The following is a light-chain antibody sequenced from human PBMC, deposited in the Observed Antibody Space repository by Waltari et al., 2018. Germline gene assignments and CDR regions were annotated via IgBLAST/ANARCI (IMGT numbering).Light chain of an antibody. CDR3: QQFARSPFT. CDR2: GVS. V-gene: IGKV3-20*01. CDR1: ESLGKNY. J-gene: IGKJ2*01. Sequence: EIVLTQSPGTLSLSPGERATLSCRASESLGKNYLAWYQQKPDQAPRLLIYGVSSRATGIPDRFSCSGSGTAFTLTISRLEPEDFALYFCQQFARSPFTFGQGTRLEIK.